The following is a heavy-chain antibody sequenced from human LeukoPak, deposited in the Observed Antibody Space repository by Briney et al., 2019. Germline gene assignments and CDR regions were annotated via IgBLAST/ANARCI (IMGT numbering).Heavy chain of an antibody. V-gene: IGHV3-48*01. CDR1: GFTFSSYS. CDR3: AREYDDIEMATITGEIDY. Sequence: PGGSLRLSCAASGFTFSSYSMNWVRQAPGKGLEWVSYISSSSSTIYYADSVKGRFTISRDNAKNSLYLQMNSLRAEDTAVYYCAREYDDIEMATITGEIDYWGQGTLVTVSP. CDR2: ISSSSSTI. J-gene: IGHJ4*02. D-gene: IGHD5-24*01.